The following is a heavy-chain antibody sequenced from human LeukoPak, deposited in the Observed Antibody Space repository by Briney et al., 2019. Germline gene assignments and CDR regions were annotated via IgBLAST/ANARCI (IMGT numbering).Heavy chain of an antibody. CDR1: GFTFSSYG. J-gene: IGHJ4*02. V-gene: IGHV3-30*02. D-gene: IGHD3-10*01. Sequence: LAGGSLRLSCAASGFTFSSYGMHWVRQAPGKGLEWVAFIRYDGSNKYYADSVKGRFTISRDNSKNTLYLQMNSLRAEDTAVYYCAKDRLNYYGSGMYYFDYWGQGTLVTVSS. CDR2: IRYDGSNK. CDR3: AKDRLNYYGSGMYYFDY.